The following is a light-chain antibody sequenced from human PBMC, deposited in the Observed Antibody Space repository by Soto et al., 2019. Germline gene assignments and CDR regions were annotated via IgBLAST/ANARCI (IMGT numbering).Light chain of an antibody. CDR1: SSDVGNYNL. CDR3: CSYAGSSTLV. CDR2: EVS. J-gene: IGLJ2*01. V-gene: IGLV2-23*02. Sequence: HSALTQPASVSGSPGQSITISCTGTSSDVGNYNLVSWYQQHPGKAPKLMIYEVSKRPSGVSNRFSGSKSGNTASLTISGLQAEDEAAYYCCSYAGSSTLVFGGGTKLTVL.